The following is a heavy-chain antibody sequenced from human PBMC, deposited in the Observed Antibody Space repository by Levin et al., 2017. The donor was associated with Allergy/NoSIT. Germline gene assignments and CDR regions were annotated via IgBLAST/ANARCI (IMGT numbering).Heavy chain of an antibody. J-gene: IGHJ4*02. CDR3: ARDRIGYYGSGSYDY. CDR2: ISYDGSNK. V-gene: IGHV3-30*04. Sequence: GESLKISCAASGFTFSSYAMHWVRQAPGKGLEWVAVISYDGSNKYYADSVKGRFTISRDNSKNTLYLQMNSLRAEDTAVYYCARDRIGYYGSGSYDYWGQGTLVTVSS. D-gene: IGHD3-10*01. CDR1: GFTFSSYA.